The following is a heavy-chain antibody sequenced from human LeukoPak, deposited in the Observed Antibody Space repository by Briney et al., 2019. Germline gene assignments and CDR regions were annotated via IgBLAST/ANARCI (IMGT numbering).Heavy chain of an antibody. V-gene: IGHV4-59*01. D-gene: IGHD3-10*01. J-gene: IGHJ4*02. CDR2: IYYSGST. CDR3: ARGYYYGSGSYYTFDY. Sequence: SETLSLTCTVSGGSISSYYWSWIRQPPGKGLEWIGYIYYSGSTNHNPSLKSRVTISVDTSKNQFSLKLSSVTAADTAVYYCARGYYYGSGSYYTFDYWGQGTLVTVSS. CDR1: GGSISSYY.